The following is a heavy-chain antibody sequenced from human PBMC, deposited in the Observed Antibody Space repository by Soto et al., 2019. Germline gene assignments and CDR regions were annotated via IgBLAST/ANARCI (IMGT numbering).Heavy chain of an antibody. CDR3: ARWGRGTTRDGGGRPPDY. CDR2: IWYDGSNK. Sequence: GGSLRLSCAASGFTFSSYGMHWVRQAPGKGLEWVAVIWYDGSNKYYADSVKGRFTISRDNSKNTLYLQMNSLRAEDTAVYYCARWGRGTTRDGGGRPPDYWGQGTLVTVSS. CDR1: GFTFSSYG. J-gene: IGHJ4*02. V-gene: IGHV3-33*01. D-gene: IGHD3-16*01.